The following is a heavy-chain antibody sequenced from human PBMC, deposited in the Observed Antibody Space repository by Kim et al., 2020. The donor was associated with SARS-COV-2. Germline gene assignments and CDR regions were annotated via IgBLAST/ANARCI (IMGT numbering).Heavy chain of an antibody. V-gene: IGHV4-34*01. Sequence: SLKSRVTISVDTSKNQFSLKLSSVTAADTAVYYCARGRFHSNYYYYGMDVWAQGTTVTVSS. CDR3: ARGRFHSNYYYYGMDV. D-gene: IGHD2-15*01. J-gene: IGHJ6*02.